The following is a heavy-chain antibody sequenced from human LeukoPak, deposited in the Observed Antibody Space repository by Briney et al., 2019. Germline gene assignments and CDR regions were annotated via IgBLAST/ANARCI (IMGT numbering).Heavy chain of an antibody. CDR3: ARDRAAARMDV. V-gene: IGHV3-33*01. Sequence: ARTLRLSFASSGFTFSSHGMHCVLQAPGKVLEWVAIIWYDGSNKYYADSVKGRFTISRDNSKNTLYLQMNSLRAEDTAVYYCARDRAAARMDVWGKGTTVTVSS. CDR2: IWYDGSNK. CDR1: GFTFSSHG. J-gene: IGHJ6*04. D-gene: IGHD6-13*01.